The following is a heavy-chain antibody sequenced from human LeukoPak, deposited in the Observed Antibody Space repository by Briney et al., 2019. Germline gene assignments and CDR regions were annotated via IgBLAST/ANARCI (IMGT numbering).Heavy chain of an antibody. J-gene: IGHJ6*03. D-gene: IGHD4-17*01. V-gene: IGHV3-23*01. Sequence: GGSLRLSCAASGFTFNNYAMSWVRQAPGKGLEWVSSLSGSGGTTYHADSVKGRFSISRDNSKNTLYLQLNSLRAEDTAVYYCAKGGSTSRVTTSRVVFGYYYYLDVWGKGTPVTVSS. CDR1: GFTFNNYA. CDR2: LSGSGGTT. CDR3: AKGGSTSRVTTSRVVFGYYYYLDV.